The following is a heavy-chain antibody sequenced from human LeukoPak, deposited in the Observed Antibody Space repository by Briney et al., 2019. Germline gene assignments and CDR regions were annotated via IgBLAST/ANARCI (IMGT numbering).Heavy chain of an antibody. Sequence: GGSLRLSCTASGFTFTSYSMNWVHQAPGKGLEWVSSISVSSDYIFYADSVKGRFTISRDNAKNSLFLQMNSLRAEDTAVYYCARGGRNSYFFDFWGQGTLVTVSS. CDR2: ISVSSDYI. CDR1: GFTFTSYS. CDR3: ARGGRNSYFFDF. D-gene: IGHD1-14*01. V-gene: IGHV3-21*01. J-gene: IGHJ4*02.